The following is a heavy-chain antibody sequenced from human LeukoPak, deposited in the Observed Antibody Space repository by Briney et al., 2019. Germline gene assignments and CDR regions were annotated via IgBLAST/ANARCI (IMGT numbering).Heavy chain of an antibody. CDR2: IYYSGST. V-gene: IGHV4-59*01. Sequence: SETLSLTCTVSGGSISSYYWSWIRQPPGKGLEWIGYIYYSGSTNYNPSLKSRVTISVDTSKNQFSLKLSSVTAADTAVYYCARDSVGSGSYYRPYPSYFDYWGQGTLVTVST. CDR1: GGSISSYY. J-gene: IGHJ4*02. CDR3: ARDSVGSGSYYRPYPSYFDY. D-gene: IGHD3-10*01.